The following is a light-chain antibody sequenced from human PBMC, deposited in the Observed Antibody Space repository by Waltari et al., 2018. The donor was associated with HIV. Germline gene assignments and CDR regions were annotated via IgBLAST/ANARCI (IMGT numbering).Light chain of an antibody. Sequence: EIVLTQSPATLFLSPGERATLSCRASQSVGSYLAWYQQKPGQAPRLLIYDASSRATGIPARFSGSGSGTDFTLTISSRQPEDFAVYYCQQRSNWPPLTFGGGTKVGIK. CDR1: QSVGSY. J-gene: IGKJ4*01. V-gene: IGKV3-11*01. CDR3: QQRSNWPPLT. CDR2: DAS.